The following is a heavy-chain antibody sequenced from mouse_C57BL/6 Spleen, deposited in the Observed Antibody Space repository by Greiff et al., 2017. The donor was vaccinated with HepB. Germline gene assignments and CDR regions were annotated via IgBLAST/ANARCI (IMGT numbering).Heavy chain of an antibody. CDR3: ANGNHYYAMDY. V-gene: IGHV1-82*01. CDR1: GYAFSSSW. CDR2: IYPGDGDT. Sequence: VQVVESGPELVKPGASVKISCKASGYAFSSSWMNWVKQRPGKGLEWIGRIYPGDGDTNYNGKFKGKATLTADKSSSTAYMQLSSLTSEDSAVYFCANGNHYYAMDYWGQGTSVTVSS. D-gene: IGHD2-1*01. J-gene: IGHJ4*01.